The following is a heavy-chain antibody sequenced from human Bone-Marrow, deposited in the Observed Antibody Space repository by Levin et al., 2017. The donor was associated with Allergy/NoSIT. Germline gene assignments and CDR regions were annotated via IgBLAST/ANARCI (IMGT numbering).Heavy chain of an antibody. CDR1: GFTFSSYA. J-gene: IGHJ6*02. D-gene: IGHD4-23*01. CDR2: ISYDGSNK. CDR3: ARAGGYYGGNSASPAANYYYYGMDV. Sequence: PGGSLRLSCAASGFTFSSYAMHWVRQAPGKGLEWVAVISYDGSNKYYADSVKGRFTISRDNSKNTLYLQMNSLRAEDTAVYYCARAGGYYGGNSASPAANYYYYGMDVWGQGTTVTVSS. V-gene: IGHV3-30-3*01.